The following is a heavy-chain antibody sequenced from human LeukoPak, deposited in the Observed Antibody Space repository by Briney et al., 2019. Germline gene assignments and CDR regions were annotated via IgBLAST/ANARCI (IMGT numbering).Heavy chain of an antibody. CDR2: ISHTGNT. CDR3: ARGYDYNWNNVDFFDF. Sequence: SETLSLTCAVSGYSISSGYYWGWIRQPPGKGLEWIGNISHTGNTYYTPSLKSRITISLDTSKNQFSLKLTSVTAADTAVYFCARGYDYNWNNVDFFDFWGQGTPVTVSS. V-gene: IGHV4-38-2*01. J-gene: IGHJ4*02. CDR1: GYSISSGYY. D-gene: IGHD1/OR15-1a*01.